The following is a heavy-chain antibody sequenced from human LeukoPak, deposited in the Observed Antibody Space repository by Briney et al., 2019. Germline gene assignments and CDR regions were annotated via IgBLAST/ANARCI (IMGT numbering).Heavy chain of an antibody. Sequence: PGGSLRLSCAASGFTFSSYGMHWVRQAPGKGLEWVAVLSYDGSNKYYADSVKGRFTISRDNSKNTLYLQMNSLRAEDTAVYYCAKDRGYSSGWYDYWGQGTLVTVSS. J-gene: IGHJ4*02. CDR1: GFTFSSYG. CDR2: LSYDGSNK. CDR3: AKDRGYSSGWYDY. V-gene: IGHV3-30*18. D-gene: IGHD6-19*01.